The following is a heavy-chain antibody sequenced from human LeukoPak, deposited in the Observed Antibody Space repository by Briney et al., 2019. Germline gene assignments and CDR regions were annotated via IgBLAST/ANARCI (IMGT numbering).Heavy chain of an antibody. CDR3: AKDSQDYYDSSGYM. V-gene: IGHV3-23*01. CDR2: ISGSGGST. Sequence: GGSLRLSCAASGFTFSSYATSWVRQAPGKGLEWVSAISGSGGSTYYADSVKGRFTISRDNSKNTLYLQMNSLRAEDTAVYYCAKDSQDYYDSSGYMWGQGTLVTVSS. CDR1: GFTFSSYA. D-gene: IGHD3-22*01. J-gene: IGHJ4*02.